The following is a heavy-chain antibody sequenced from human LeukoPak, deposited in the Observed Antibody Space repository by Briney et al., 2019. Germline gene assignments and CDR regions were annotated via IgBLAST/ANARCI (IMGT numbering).Heavy chain of an antibody. J-gene: IGHJ4*02. CDR2: ISAYNGNT. V-gene: IGHV1-18*04. Sequence: ASVKVSCKASGYTFTSYGISCVRQAPGQGLEWMVWISAYNGNTNYAQKLQGRVTMTTDTSTSTAYMELRSLRSDDTAVYYCARDYGFATTVTTFDYWGQGTLVTVSS. CDR1: GYTFTSYG. D-gene: IGHD4-17*01. CDR3: ARDYGFATTVTTFDY.